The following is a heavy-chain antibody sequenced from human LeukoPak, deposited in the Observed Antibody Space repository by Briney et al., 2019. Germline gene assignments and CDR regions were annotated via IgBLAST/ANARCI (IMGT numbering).Heavy chain of an antibody. D-gene: IGHD1-26*01. CDR2: ITSTSAYR. J-gene: IGHJ6*03. CDR3: ARVTMGATTLNYYYFFMDV. V-gene: IGHV3-21*01. CDR1: GFAFNAYT. Sequence: GGSLRLSCVGSGFAFNAYTITWVRQAPGKGLEWVSSITSTSAYRQYGDSVRGRFTISRDNTKNSVYLQMDSLGAEDTAVYHCARVTMGATTLNYYYFFMDVWGKGITVTVSS.